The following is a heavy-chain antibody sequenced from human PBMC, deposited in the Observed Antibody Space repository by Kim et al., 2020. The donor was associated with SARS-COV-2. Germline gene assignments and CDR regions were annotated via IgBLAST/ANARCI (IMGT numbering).Heavy chain of an antibody. D-gene: IGHD3-10*01. V-gene: IGHV4-34*01. CDR3: ATQGSGSGTHGALHI. CDR2: TDPSGDT. Sequence: SETLSLTCAVYVGSFSGYFWTWIRQVPGKGLEWIGETDPSGDTRYNPSLQSRVTILVDKSKNQFSLKLISLISADTAVYYCATQGSGSGTHGALHIWGPG. J-gene: IGHJ3*02. CDR1: VGSFSGYF.